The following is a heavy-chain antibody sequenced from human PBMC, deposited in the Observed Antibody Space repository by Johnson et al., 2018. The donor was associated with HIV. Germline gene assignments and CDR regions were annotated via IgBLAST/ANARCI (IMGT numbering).Heavy chain of an antibody. CDR2: IKQDGSEK. J-gene: IGHJ3*02. Sequence: VQLVESGGGLVQPGGSLRLSCAASGFTFSSYWMSWVRQAPGKGLEWVANIKQDGSEKYDVDSVKGRFTISRDNAKNSLYLQMNSLRAEDTAVYYCARQLATGDDAFDIWGQGTMVTVSS. D-gene: IGHD7-27*01. V-gene: IGHV3-7*01. CDR3: ARQLATGDDAFDI. CDR1: GFTFSSYW.